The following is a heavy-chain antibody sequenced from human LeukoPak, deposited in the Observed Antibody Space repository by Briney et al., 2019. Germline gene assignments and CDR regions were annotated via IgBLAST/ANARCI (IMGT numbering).Heavy chain of an antibody. CDR3: AKDRTVGASYWCFDL. CDR1: GVTLSTHA. V-gene: IGHV3-23*01. Sequence: GGSLRLSCAASGVTLSTHAMSWARQAPGKGLEWVSGISSSGSGDNTYYADSVEGRFTISRDSSKNTLFLHMNTLRAEDTAIYYCAKDRTVGASYWCFDLWGRGTLVTVSS. D-gene: IGHD1-26*01. J-gene: IGHJ2*01. CDR2: ISSSGSGDNT.